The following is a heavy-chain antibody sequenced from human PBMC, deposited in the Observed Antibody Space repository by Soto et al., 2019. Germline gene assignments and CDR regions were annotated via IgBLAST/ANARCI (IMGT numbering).Heavy chain of an antibody. CDR3: VRNGYYSLDV. J-gene: IGHJ6*02. CDR2: VYHSGAT. D-gene: IGHD3-22*01. CDR1: VASIIGTGW. V-gene: IGHV4-4*02. Sequence: QLQLQESGPGLVRPSGPLSLPCAVSVASIIGTGWWSWVRQSPGKGLDWIGEVYHSGATNYNPSLKSRVTISVDTSRNQFSLNLGSVTAADTAVYYCVRNGYYSLDVWGQGTTVTVSS.